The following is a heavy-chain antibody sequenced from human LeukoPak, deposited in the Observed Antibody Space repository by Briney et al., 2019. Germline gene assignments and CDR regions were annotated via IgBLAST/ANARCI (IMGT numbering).Heavy chain of an antibody. D-gene: IGHD4-17*01. J-gene: IGHJ4*02. Sequence: GESLKISCKGSGYTFTSYWIGWVRQMPGKGLEWMGIIYPGDSDTRYSPSFQGQVTISADKSISTAYLQWGSLKASDTATYYCAIIYADSRAFDYWGQGTLVTVSS. CDR1: GYTFTSYW. CDR3: AIIYADSRAFDY. V-gene: IGHV5-51*01. CDR2: IYPGDSDT.